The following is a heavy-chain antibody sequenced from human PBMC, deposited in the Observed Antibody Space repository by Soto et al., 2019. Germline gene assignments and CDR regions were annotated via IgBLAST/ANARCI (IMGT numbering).Heavy chain of an antibody. D-gene: IGHD4-17*01. CDR3: ARDDATHGDYRLN. V-gene: IGHV4-61*01. CDR2: IYNSGST. Sequence: QVRLQESGPGLVKPSETLSLTCTVSGGSVGSGTYYWSWIRQPPGKGLEWIGYIYNSGSTNYNPSRKSRVTISVDTSKNQFSLKLSSVTAADTAVYYCARDDATHGDYRLNWGQGTLVTVSS. J-gene: IGHJ4*02. CDR1: GGSVGSGTYY.